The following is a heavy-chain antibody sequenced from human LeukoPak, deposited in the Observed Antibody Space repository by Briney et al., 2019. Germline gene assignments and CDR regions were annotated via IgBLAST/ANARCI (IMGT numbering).Heavy chain of an antibody. J-gene: IGHJ4*02. D-gene: IGHD6-13*01. Sequence: PSETLSLTCTVSGGSISSYYWGWIRQPPGKGLEWIGYIYYSGSTNYNPSFKSRVTISVDTSKNQFSLKLSSVTAADTAVYYCARVEAAVGYYFDYWGQGTLVTVSS. V-gene: IGHV4-59*01. CDR3: ARVEAAVGYYFDY. CDR2: IYYSGST. CDR1: GGSISSYY.